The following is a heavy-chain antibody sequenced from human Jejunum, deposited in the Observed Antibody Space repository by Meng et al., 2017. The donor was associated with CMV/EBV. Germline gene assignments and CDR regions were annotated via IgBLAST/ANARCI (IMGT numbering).Heavy chain of an antibody. CDR3: AKKYSGSFDY. CDR1: EFSVSRNN. V-gene: IGHV3-53*01. D-gene: IGHD1-26*01. J-gene: IGHJ4*02. CDR2: IYSGNTT. Sequence: SCTASEFSVSRNNMTWVRQAQGKGLEWVSAIYSGNTTYYADSVKGRFTISRDNSKNTLYLQMNSLRAEDTAVYYCAKKYSGSFDYWGQGTRVTVSS.